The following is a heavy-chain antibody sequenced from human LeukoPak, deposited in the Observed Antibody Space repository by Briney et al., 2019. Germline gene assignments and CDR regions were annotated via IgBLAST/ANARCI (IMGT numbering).Heavy chain of an antibody. V-gene: IGHV1-18*01. J-gene: IGHJ4*02. Sequence: ASVKVSFKASAYAFTSNGNSWVLQAPGQGREWMGWTSAYNDNTNYAQKHQGRVTMTTDTSTSTAYMELRSLRYDDTGVYYCASSMREDTAVALADYWGQGTLVTASS. CDR1: AYAFTSNG. CDR2: TSAYNDNT. CDR3: ASSMREDTAVALADY. D-gene: IGHD5-18*01.